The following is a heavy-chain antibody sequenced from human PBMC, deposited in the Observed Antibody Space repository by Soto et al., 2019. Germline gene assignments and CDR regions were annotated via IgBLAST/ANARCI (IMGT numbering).Heavy chain of an antibody. CDR3: ARDALDTAMGYGMDV. J-gene: IGHJ6*02. V-gene: IGHV4-31*03. CDR2: IYYSGST. D-gene: IGHD5-18*01. CDR1: GGSISSGGYY. Sequence: PSETRSLTCTVSGGSISSGGYYWSWIRQHPGKGLEWIGYIYYSGSTYYNPSLKSRVTISVDTSKNQFSLKLSSVTAADTAVYYCARDALDTAMGYGMDVWGQGTTVTVSS.